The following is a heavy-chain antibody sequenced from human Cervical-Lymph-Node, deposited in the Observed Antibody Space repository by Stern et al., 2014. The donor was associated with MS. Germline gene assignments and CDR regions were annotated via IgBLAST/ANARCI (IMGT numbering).Heavy chain of an antibody. V-gene: IGHV3-30*03. Sequence: MQLVESGGAVVQPGRSLRLSCAASGFTFSSYGMHWVLPAPGKGLEWVTVISYDGNHKYYAASVKGRFTISRDNSKNTLHLQMNSVTPDDTAIYYCARDYEDTSMLFDHWGQGTLVTVSS. CDR3: ARDYEDTSMLFDH. J-gene: IGHJ4*02. CDR2: ISYDGNHK. D-gene: IGHD2-8*01. CDR1: GFTFSSYG.